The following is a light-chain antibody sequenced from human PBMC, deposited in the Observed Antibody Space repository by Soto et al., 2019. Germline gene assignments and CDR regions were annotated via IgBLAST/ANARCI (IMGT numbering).Light chain of an antibody. Sequence: EIVLTQSPGTLSLSPGERATLSCRASQSVSSSYLAWYQQKPGQAPRLLIYGASSRATGIPDRFSGSGSGTDFTLTISRLEPEDFAVYYCQPYGSSPLTFGRGTKVDIX. CDR3: QPYGSSPLT. CDR1: QSVSSSY. J-gene: IGKJ4*01. V-gene: IGKV3-20*01. CDR2: GAS.